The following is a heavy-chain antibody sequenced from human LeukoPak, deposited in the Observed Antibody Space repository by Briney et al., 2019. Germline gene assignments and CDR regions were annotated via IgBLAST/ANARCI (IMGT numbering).Heavy chain of an antibody. CDR1: GFTFSSYS. Sequence: PGGSLRLSCAASGFTFSSYSMNWVRQAPGKGLEWVSYISSSSSTIYYADSVRGRFTVSRDNVKNSLFVEMNSLRAEDTAVYYCARDGYNYFDFWGQGTLVTVSS. J-gene: IGHJ4*02. CDR2: ISSSSSTI. D-gene: IGHD5-24*01. CDR3: ARDGYNYFDF. V-gene: IGHV3-48*04.